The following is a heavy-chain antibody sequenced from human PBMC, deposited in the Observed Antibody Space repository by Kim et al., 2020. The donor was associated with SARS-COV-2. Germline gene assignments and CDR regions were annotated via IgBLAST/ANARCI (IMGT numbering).Heavy chain of an antibody. V-gene: IGHV1-24*01. D-gene: IGHD5-18*01. CDR2: FDPEDGET. CDR1: GYTLTELS. J-gene: IGHJ4*02. Sequence: ASVKVSCKVSGYTLTELSMHWVRQAPGKGLEWMGGFDPEDGETIYAQKFQGRVTMTANTSTDTAYMELSSLRSGDTAVYYCATVSRGSSYGCFDYWGQGTLVTVSS. CDR3: ATVSRGSSYGCFDY.